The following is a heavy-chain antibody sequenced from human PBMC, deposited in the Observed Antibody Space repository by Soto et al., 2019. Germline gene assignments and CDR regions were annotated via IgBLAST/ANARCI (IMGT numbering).Heavy chain of an antibody. D-gene: IGHD6-6*01. CDR3: ATKIAARPLYYYGMDV. J-gene: IGHJ6*02. V-gene: IGHV3-48*03. CDR1: GFTFSSYE. CDR2: ISSSGSTI. Sequence: GGSLRLSCAASGFTFSSYEMNWVRQAPGKGLEWVSYISSSGSTIYYADSVKGRFTISRDNAKNSLYLQMNSLRAEDTAVYYCATKIAARPLYYYGMDVWGQGTTVTVSS.